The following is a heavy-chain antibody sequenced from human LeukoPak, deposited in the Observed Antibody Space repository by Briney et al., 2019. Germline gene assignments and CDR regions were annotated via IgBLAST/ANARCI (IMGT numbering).Heavy chain of an antibody. J-gene: IGHJ4*02. CDR3: ARDERLLSFLK. CDR2: ISGSGGST. Sequence: GGSLRLSCAASGFTFSSYAMSWVRQAPGKGLEWVSAISGSGGSTYYADSVEGRFTISRDNSKNALYLQMNSLRAEDTAIYYCARDERLLSFLKWGQGTLVTVSS. D-gene: IGHD3-3*01. CDR1: GFTFSSYA. V-gene: IGHV3-23*01.